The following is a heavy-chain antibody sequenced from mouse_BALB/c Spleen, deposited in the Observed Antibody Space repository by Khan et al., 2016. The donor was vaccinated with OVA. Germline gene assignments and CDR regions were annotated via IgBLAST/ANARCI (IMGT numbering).Heavy chain of an antibody. V-gene: IGHV14-3*02. Sequence: VQLQQSGAELVKPGASVKLSCTASGFNIRDTYMHWVKQRPEQGLEWIGKIDPANGNTKSDPKFQDTATITADTYSHTAYLQLNSLTSEDTAVYYCARDYWDVFAYWGQGTLVTVSA. J-gene: IGHJ3*01. CDR3: ARDYWDVFAY. CDR1: GFNIRDTY. CDR2: IDPANGNT. D-gene: IGHD4-1*01.